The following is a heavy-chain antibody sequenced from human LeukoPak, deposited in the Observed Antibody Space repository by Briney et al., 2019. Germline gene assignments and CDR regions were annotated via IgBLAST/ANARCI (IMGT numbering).Heavy chain of an antibody. D-gene: IGHD2-15*01. Sequence: ASVKVSCKASGYTFSSYYVHWVRQAPGQGLEWMGMIIPSDGFTSYAQKFQGRVTMTRDMSTSTVYMELSSLRSDDTAVYYCARERAFGISVGVDVWGKGTTVTISS. J-gene: IGHJ6*03. CDR2: IIPSDGFT. CDR3: ARERAFGISVGVDV. V-gene: IGHV1-46*01. CDR1: GYTFSSYY.